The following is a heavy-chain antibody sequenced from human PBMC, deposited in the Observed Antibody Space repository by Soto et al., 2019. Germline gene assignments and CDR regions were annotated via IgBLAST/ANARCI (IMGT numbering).Heavy chain of an antibody. Sequence: GASVKVSCKVSGYTLTELSMHWVRQAPGKGLEWMGGFDPEDGETIYAQKFQGRVTMTEDTSTDTAYMELSSLRSEDTAVYYCATGITMVRGVRRNPYYYYYGMDVWGQGTTVTVSS. CDR1: GYTLTELS. J-gene: IGHJ6*02. CDR3: ATGITMVRGVRRNPYYYYYGMDV. D-gene: IGHD3-10*01. V-gene: IGHV1-24*01. CDR2: FDPEDGET.